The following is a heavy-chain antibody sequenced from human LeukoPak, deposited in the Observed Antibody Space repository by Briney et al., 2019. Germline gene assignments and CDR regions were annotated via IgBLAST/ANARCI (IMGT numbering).Heavy chain of an antibody. Sequence: ASVKVSCKASGGTFSSYAISWVRQAPGQGLEWMGGIIPIFGTANYAQKFQGRVTITADEPTSTAYMELSSLRSEDTAVYYCARRVYDSSGYYSNWFDPWGQGTLVTVPS. CDR1: GGTFSSYA. D-gene: IGHD3-22*01. CDR2: IIPIFGTA. V-gene: IGHV1-69*13. J-gene: IGHJ5*02. CDR3: ARRVYDSSGYYSNWFDP.